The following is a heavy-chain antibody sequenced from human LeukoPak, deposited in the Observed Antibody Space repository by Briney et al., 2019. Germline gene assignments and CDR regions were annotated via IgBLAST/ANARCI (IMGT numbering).Heavy chain of an antibody. D-gene: IGHD6-19*01. CDR2: INHSGST. CDR3: ARFDKSSGWYLSGYFDY. V-gene: IGHV4-34*01. Sequence: PSETLSLTCAVYGGSFSGYYWSWIRQPPGKGLEWIGEINHSGSTNYNPSLKSRVTISVDTSKNQFSLKLSSVTAADTAVYYCARFDKSSGWYLSGYFDYWGQGTLVTVSS. J-gene: IGHJ4*02. CDR1: GGSFSGYY.